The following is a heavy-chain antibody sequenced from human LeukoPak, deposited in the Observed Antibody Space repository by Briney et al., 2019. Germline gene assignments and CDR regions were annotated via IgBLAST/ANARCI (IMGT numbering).Heavy chain of an antibody. CDR2: IRYDGSNK. D-gene: IGHD1-1*01. CDR3: AKDLGTIYVYEDWFDP. J-gene: IGHJ5*02. CDR1: GFTFSSYG. V-gene: IGHV3-30*02. Sequence: GGSLRLPCAASGFTFSSYGMHWVRQAPGKGLEWVAFIRYDGSNKYYADSVKGRFTISRDDSKNTLYLQMNSLRAEDTAVYYCAKDLGTIYVYEDWFDPWGQGTLVTVSS.